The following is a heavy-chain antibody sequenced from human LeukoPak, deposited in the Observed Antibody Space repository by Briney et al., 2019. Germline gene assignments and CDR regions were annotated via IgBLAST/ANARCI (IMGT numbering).Heavy chain of an antibody. J-gene: IGHJ4*02. CDR3: ARILERRSVYFDY. Sequence: PGGSLRLSCAASGFTFSSYTMNWVRQAPGKGLEWVSVIYSGGSTYYADSVKGRFTISRDNSKNTLYLQMNSLRAEDTAVYYCARILERRSVYFDYWGQGTLVTVSS. D-gene: IGHD1-1*01. V-gene: IGHV3-66*01. CDR1: GFTFSSYT. CDR2: IYSGGST.